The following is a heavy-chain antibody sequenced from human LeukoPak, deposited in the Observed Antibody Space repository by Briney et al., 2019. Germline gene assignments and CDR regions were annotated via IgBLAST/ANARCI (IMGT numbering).Heavy chain of an antibody. CDR2: IRYDGSNK. D-gene: IGHD3-10*01. CDR3: ARTVKWFGAGEAFDI. V-gene: IGHV3-30*02. Sequence: PGGSLRLSCAASGFTFSSYGMHWVRQAPGKGLEWVAFIRYDGSNKYYADSVKGRFTISRDNSKNTLYLQMNSLRAEDTAVYYCARTVKWFGAGEAFDIWGQGTIVTVSS. J-gene: IGHJ3*02. CDR1: GFTFSSYG.